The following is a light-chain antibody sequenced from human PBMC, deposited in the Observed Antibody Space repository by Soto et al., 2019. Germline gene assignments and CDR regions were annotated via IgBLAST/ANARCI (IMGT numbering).Light chain of an antibody. CDR1: SSNIGAGHD. CDR2: GNT. J-gene: IGLJ1*01. CDR3: QSYDSSLSGYV. Sequence: QLVLTQPPSVSGAPGQRVTISCTGGSSNIGAGHDVHWYQQFPGTAPKLLIYGNTNRPSGVPDRFFGSKSGTSASLAITGLQAEDEAEYYCQSYDSSLSGYVFGTGTKVTVL. V-gene: IGLV1-40*01.